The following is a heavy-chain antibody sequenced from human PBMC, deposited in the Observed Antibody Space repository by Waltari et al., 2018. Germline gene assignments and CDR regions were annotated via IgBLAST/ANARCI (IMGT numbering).Heavy chain of an antibody. CDR3: TRGMGDY. V-gene: IGHV3-74*03. Sequence: EVQLVESGGGSVQPGGSLRLSCAASGFTFRSYWMHWVRQVPGKGLGGVWRINSDGNIITYADSVKGRFTISRDNAKNTLYLQMNSLRAEDTAVYYCTRGMGDYWGQGTLVTVSS. J-gene: IGHJ4*02. CDR2: INSDGNII. D-gene: IGHD3-10*01. CDR1: GFTFRSYW.